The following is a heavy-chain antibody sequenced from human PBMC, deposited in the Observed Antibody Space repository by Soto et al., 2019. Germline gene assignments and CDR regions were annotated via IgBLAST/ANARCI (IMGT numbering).Heavy chain of an antibody. J-gene: IGHJ4*01. CDR3: SRGTFISKGYDSGWNIPH. CDR1: GYPFTSYH. Sequence: QVQLVQSGAEVKKPGASVKVSCKPSGYPFTSYHVNWVRQSPGQGLERMGWMNPDIGSTDYALKFQGRLTMTRNTSMSTAYLERRSLTSEDMAIYYCSRGTFISKGYDSGWNIPHWGHGNQVIGSS. V-gene: IGHV1-8*01. D-gene: IGHD6-19*01. CDR2: MNPDIGST.